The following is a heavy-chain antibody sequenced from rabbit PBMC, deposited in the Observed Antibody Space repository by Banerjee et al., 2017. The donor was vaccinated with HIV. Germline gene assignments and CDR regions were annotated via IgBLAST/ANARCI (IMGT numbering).Heavy chain of an antibody. D-gene: IGHD6-1*01. Sequence: QEQLEESGGDLVKPEGSLTLTCTASGFSFSSSYYMCWVRQAPGKGLEWIACIYTSSGSTWYASWAKGRFTISKTSSTTVTLQMTSLTAADTATYFCATNYGSDTYGYNIEGFNLWGPGTLVTVS. CDR1: GFSFSSSYY. V-gene: IGHV1S45*01. J-gene: IGHJ4*01. CDR3: ATNYGSDTYGYNIEGFNL. CDR2: IYTSSGST.